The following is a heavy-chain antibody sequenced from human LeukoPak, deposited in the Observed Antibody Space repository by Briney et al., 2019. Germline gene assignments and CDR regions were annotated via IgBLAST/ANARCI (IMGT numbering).Heavy chain of an antibody. V-gene: IGHV3-30-3*01. Sequence: PGGSLRLSCAASGFTFSSYAMNWVRQAPGKGLEWVAFISYDGSNKYYADSVKGRFTISRDNSKNTLYLQMNSLRAEDTAVYYCAKDLAFWSGYYIRYFQHWGQGTLVTVSS. J-gene: IGHJ1*01. CDR1: GFTFSSYA. CDR2: ISYDGSNK. D-gene: IGHD3-3*01. CDR3: AKDLAFWSGYYIRYFQH.